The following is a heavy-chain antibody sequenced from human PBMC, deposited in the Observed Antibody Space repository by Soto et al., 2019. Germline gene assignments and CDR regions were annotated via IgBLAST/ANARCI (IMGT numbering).Heavy chain of an antibody. V-gene: IGHV3-30-3*01. CDR3: ARDRSVSAWYYVDY. CDR1: GFTFSSYA. Sequence: RRLSCAASGFTFSSYAMHWVRQAPGKGLEWVAIISDDGSNKYNADSVKGRFTISRDNSRNTLFLQMNSLRAEDTAVYYCARDRSVSAWYYVDYWGQGTLVTVSS. CDR2: ISDDGSNK. J-gene: IGHJ4*02. D-gene: IGHD6-25*01.